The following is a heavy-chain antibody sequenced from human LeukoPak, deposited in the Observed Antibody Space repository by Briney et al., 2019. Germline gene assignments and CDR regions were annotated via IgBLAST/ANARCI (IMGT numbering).Heavy chain of an antibody. V-gene: IGHV1-18*01. J-gene: IGHJ3*02. CDR1: GYTFTSYG. CDR2: ISAYNGHT. CDR3: ATGGRWELPRPYAFEI. Sequence: ASVKVSCKASGYTFTSYGINWVRQAPGQGLEWMGWISAYNGHTNYAQKLRGRVTVSTDTSTSTAYMELRSLRSDDAAVYYCATGGRWELPRPYAFEIWGQGTMVTVSS. D-gene: IGHD1-26*01.